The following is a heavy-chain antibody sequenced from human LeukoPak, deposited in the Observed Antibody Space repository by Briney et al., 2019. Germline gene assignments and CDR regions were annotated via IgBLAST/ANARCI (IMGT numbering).Heavy chain of an antibody. V-gene: IGHV3-48*01. Sequence: GGSLRLSCAASGFTFSSYSMNWVRQAPGKGLEWVSYISSGSRTIYYAGSVKGRFAISRDNAKNSLYLQMNSLRAEDTAVYYCARDAYYYDSSGYYLPAGADYWGQGTLVTVSS. CDR3: ARDAYYYDSSGYYLPAGADY. D-gene: IGHD3-22*01. CDR2: ISSGSRTI. CDR1: GFTFSSYS. J-gene: IGHJ4*02.